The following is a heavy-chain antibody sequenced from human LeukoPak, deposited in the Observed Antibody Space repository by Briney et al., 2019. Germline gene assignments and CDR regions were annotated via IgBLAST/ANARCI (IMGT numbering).Heavy chain of an antibody. CDR1: GFTFTNYG. J-gene: IGHJ4*02. Sequence: PGGSLRLSCAASGFTFTNYGMHWVRQAPGRGLEWVAVVWSDGTNKYYADSVKGRFTISRDNAKNSLYLQMNSLRAEDTAVYYCARAGIVGADYWGQGTLVTVSS. D-gene: IGHD1-26*01. V-gene: IGHV3-33*01. CDR2: VWSDGTNK. CDR3: ARAGIVGADY.